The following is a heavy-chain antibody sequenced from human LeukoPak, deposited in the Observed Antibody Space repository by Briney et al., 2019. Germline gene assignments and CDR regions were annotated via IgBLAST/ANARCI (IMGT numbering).Heavy chain of an antibody. J-gene: IGHJ4*02. Sequence: ASVKVSCKAPGYTFSGYYIHWVRQAPGQGLEWMGWIDPNSGGTKYAQKFQGRVTMTSDTSISTAFMDLGSLRSDDTAVYYCARDLVLGYAPPSFDYWGQGTLVTVSS. CDR3: ARDLVLGYAPPSFDY. V-gene: IGHV1-2*02. CDR2: IDPNSGGT. D-gene: IGHD5-12*01. CDR1: GYTFSGYY.